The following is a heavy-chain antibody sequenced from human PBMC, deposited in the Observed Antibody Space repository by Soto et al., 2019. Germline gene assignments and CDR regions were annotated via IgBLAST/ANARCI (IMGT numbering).Heavy chain of an antibody. D-gene: IGHD2-2*01. CDR3: AKDYTSYNVPAAHWGSGHTDY. CDR1: GFTFDDYA. V-gene: IGHV3-9*01. J-gene: IGHJ4*02. Sequence: GGSLRLSCAASGFTFDDYAMHWVRQAPGKGLEWVSGISWNSGSIGYADSVKGRFTISRDNAKNSLYLQMNSLRAEDTALYYCAKDYTSYNVPAAHWGSGHTDYWGQGTLVTVSS. CDR2: ISWNSGSI.